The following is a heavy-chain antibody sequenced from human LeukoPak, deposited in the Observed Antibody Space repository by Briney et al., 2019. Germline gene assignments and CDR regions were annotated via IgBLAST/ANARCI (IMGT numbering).Heavy chain of an antibody. V-gene: IGHV3-23*01. CDR1: GFTFTNYA. D-gene: IGHD2-8*02. CDR2: TVGSRPDT. CDR3: TKAPLMSCTGAFCYPFDS. Sequence: QPGGSLILSCAASGFTFTNYAMSWVRQTPGKGLEWVSATVGSRPDTYHADSVKGRFTVSRDNSRNTLYLQMNNLRIEDSAVYYCTKAPLMSCTGAFCYPFDSWGQGVLVTVSS. J-gene: IGHJ4*02.